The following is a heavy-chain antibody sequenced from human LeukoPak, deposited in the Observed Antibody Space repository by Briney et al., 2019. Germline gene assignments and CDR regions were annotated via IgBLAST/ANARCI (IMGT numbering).Heavy chain of an antibody. CDR1: GFTLSDYY. Sequence: GGPLRLSCGVAGFTLSDYYISWIRQAPGKGLEWVSDISSRDGTIHFADSVKGRFTMSWDNAENSLYLQMNSLRTDDTAVYYCARETVAGTFDYWGQGTLVTVSS. D-gene: IGHD6-19*01. J-gene: IGHJ4*02. V-gene: IGHV3-11*01. CDR3: ARETVAGTFDY. CDR2: ISSRDGTI.